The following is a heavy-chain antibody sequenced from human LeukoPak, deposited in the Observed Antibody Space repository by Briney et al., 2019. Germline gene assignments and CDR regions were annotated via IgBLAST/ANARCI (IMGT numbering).Heavy chain of an antibody. V-gene: IGHV4-34*01. CDR1: AASVTGYY. CDR3: ASGRFWLHDFYFGMDV. Sequence: SQSLSLTLAVNAASVTGYYWTWVRPHPGKGLEWVVEVPLSGSTNYSPSLSSRVSISVDTANHRFSLTLSSVAATDTAVYYCASGRFWLHDFYFGMDVWGQGTTVTVSS. CDR2: VPLSGST. D-gene: IGHD5-24*01. J-gene: IGHJ6*02.